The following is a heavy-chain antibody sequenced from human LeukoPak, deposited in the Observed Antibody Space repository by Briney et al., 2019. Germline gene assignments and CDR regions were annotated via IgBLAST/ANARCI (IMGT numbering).Heavy chain of an antibody. Sequence: ASVKVSCKASGGTFSSYAISWVRQAPGQGLEWMGWINPNSGDTNYAQNFQGRVTLTRDTCINTVYLDVSRLRSDDTAVYYCARFEGYDSGSPPPWGQGTQVTISS. CDR1: GGTFSSYA. V-gene: IGHV1-2*02. D-gene: IGHD3-10*01. J-gene: IGHJ5*02. CDR3: ARFEGYDSGSPPP. CDR2: INPNSGDT.